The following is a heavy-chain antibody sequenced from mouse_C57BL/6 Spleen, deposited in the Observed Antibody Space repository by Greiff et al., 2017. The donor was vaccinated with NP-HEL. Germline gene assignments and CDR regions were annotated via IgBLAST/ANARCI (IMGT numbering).Heavy chain of an antibody. V-gene: IGHV1-80*01. Sequence: QVQLQQSGAELVKPGASVKISCKASGYAFSSYWMNWVKQRPGKGLEWIGQIYPGDGDTNYNGKFKGKATLTADKSSSTAYIQLSSLTSEDSAVYSGARVSNWDGPKLPYYYAMDYWGQGTSVTVSS. CDR2: IYPGDGDT. D-gene: IGHD4-1*01. CDR1: GYAFSSYW. J-gene: IGHJ4*01. CDR3: ARVSNWDGPKLPYYYAMDY.